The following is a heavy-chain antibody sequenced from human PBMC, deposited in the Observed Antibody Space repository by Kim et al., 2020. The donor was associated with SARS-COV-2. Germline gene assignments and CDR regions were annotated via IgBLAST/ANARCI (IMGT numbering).Heavy chain of an antibody. CDR2: IIPIFGTA. CDR3: ARDHRQQPDETNWFDP. Sequence: SVKVSCKASGGTFSSYAISWVRQAPGQGLEWMGGIIPIFGTANYAQKFQGRVTITADESTSTAYMELSSLRSEDTAVYYCARDHRQQPDETNWFDPWGQRALGSVSS. V-gene: IGHV1-69*13. D-gene: IGHD6-13*01. J-gene: IGHJ5*02. CDR1: GGTFSSYA.